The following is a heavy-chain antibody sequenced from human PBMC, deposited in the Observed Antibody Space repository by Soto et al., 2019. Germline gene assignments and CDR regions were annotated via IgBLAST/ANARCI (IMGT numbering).Heavy chain of an antibody. CDR3: ARGSTYGDYGPYYYYGMDV. J-gene: IGHJ6*02. CDR1: GGSFSGYY. V-gene: IGHV4-34*01. CDR2: ITLIVIT. D-gene: IGHD4-17*01. Sequence: PSETLSLTCAVYGGSFSGYYWSWIRQPPGKGLEWNGEITLIVITNYTPSFKRRVTITVDTSTNTFYMKLSCLISEDTAVYYCARGSTYGDYGPYYYYGMDVWGQGTTVTVSS.